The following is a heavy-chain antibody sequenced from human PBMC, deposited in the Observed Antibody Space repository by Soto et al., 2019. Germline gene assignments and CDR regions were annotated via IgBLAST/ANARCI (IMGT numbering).Heavy chain of an antibody. CDR1: GGSISSYY. CDR2: IYYSGST. V-gene: IGHV4-59*06. D-gene: IGHD1-1*01. J-gene: IGHJ4*02. Sequence: SETLSLTCTVSGGSISSYYWSWIRQHPGKGLEWIGYIYYSGSTYYNPSLKSRVTISVDTSKNQFSLKLSSVTAADTAVYYCARWPQLEPRFDYWGQGTLVTVSS. CDR3: ARWPQLEPRFDY.